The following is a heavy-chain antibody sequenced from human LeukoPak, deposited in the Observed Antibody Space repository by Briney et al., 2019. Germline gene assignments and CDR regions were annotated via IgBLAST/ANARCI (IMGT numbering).Heavy chain of an antibody. V-gene: IGHV3-23*01. CDR3: AKSQRNDQQVVQRIDY. J-gene: IGHJ4*02. Sequence: PGGSLRLSCTASRFTFSTYAMSWVRQAPGKGLEWVSNISVSGDTTYYTGSVKGRFTISRDNSKNALYLQMSSLRAEDTAVYYCAKSQRNDQQVVQRIDYWGQGTLVTVSS. CDR1: RFTFSTYA. D-gene: IGHD2-2*01. CDR2: ISVSGDTT.